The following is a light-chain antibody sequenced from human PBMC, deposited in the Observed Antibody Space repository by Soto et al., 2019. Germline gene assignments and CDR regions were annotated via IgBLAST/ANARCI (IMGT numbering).Light chain of an antibody. J-gene: IGKJ3*01. V-gene: IGKV3D-15*01. CDR1: QSVSSN. CDR3: QQYNNWSPFT. CDR2: GAS. Sequence: DIVMTQSPATLSVSPWEGAPLSCRASQSVSSNLAWYQQKPGQAPRLLIYGASIRATGIPARFSGSGSGTEFTLTISSLQSEDLEVYYCQQYNNWSPFTFGPGTKVDIK.